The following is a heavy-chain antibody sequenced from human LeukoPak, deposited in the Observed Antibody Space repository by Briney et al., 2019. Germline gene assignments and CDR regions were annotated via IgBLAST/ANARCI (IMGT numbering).Heavy chain of an antibody. CDR2: ISPTGAGT. CDR1: GFTFNGYA. D-gene: IGHD1-14*01. CDR3: AKYIERAFDT. V-gene: IGHV3-23*01. J-gene: IGHJ3*02. Sequence: PGGSLRFSCAASGFTFNGYAMSWVRQAPGKGLEWVSAISPTGAGTYYADSVKGLFTISRDNSKNTLYLQMNSLRAEDTAVYYCAKYIERAFDTWGQGTMVTVSS.